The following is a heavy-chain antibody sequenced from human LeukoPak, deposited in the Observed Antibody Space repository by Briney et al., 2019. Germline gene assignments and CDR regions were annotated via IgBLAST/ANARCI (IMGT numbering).Heavy chain of an antibody. CDR2: ISGSGGSR. CDR3: AKGLVPTALATGFDP. D-gene: IGHD2-8*02. CDR1: GFTFSSYW. Sequence: PGGSLRLSCAASGFTFSSYWMSWVRQAPGKGLEWVSAISGSGGSRYYADSVKGRFTISRDNSKNTLYLQMNSLRAEDTAVYYCAKGLVPTALATGFDPWGQGTLVTVSS. V-gene: IGHV3-23*01. J-gene: IGHJ5*02.